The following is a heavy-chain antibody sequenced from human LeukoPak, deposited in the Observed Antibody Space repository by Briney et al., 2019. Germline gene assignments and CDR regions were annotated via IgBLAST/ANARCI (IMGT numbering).Heavy chain of an antibody. Sequence: SETLSLTCTVSGDSINGYYWSWIRQPPGKGLEWIGYIYYSGSTNYNPSLKSRVTISVDTSKNQFSLKLSSVTAADTAVYYCARGRLSYFDYWGQGTLVTVSS. V-gene: IGHV4-59*01. J-gene: IGHJ4*02. CDR3: ARGRLSYFDY. CDR1: GDSINGYY. CDR2: IYYSGST.